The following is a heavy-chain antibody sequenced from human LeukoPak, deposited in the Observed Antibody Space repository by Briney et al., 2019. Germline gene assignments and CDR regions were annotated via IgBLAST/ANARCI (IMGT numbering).Heavy chain of an antibody. Sequence: PSETLSLTCAVYGGSFSGYYWSWVRQPPGKGLEWIGEINHSGSTNYNPSLKSRVTISVDTSKNQFSLKLSSVTAADTAVYYCARVRSGFGAPDIWGQGTMVTVSS. J-gene: IGHJ3*02. D-gene: IGHD3-10*01. CDR2: INHSGST. CDR3: ARVRSGFGAPDI. V-gene: IGHV4-34*01. CDR1: GGSFSGYY.